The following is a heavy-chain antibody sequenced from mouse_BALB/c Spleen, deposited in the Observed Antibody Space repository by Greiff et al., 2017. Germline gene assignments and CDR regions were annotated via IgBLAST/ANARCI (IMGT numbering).Heavy chain of an antibody. D-gene: IGHD4-1*01. J-gene: IGHJ3*01. CDR3: ARLKDPGAWFAY. CDR2: ISSGGSYT. V-gene: IGHV5-6*01. CDR1: GFTFSSYG. Sequence: EVKLVESGGDLVKPGGSLKLSCAASGFTFSSYGMSWVRQTPDKRLEWVATISSGGSYTYYPDSVKGRFTISRDNAKNTLYLQMSSLKSEDTAMYYCARLKDPGAWFAYWGQGTLVTVSA.